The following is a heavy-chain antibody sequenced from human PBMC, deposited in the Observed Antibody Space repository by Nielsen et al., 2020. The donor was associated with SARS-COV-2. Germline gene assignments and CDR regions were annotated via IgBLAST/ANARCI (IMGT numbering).Heavy chain of an antibody. CDR1: GGSISSGGYY. D-gene: IGHD3-22*01. V-gene: IGHV4-61*08. CDR3: ARGAYYYDNTLSS. Sequence: SETLSLTCTVSGGSISSGGYYWSWIRQPPGKGLEWIGYIYYSGTTNYNPSLESRVTISVDTSKNQFSLNLTSVTAADTAIYYCARGAYYYDNTLSSWGQGTLVTVSS. J-gene: IGHJ5*02. CDR2: IYYSGTT.